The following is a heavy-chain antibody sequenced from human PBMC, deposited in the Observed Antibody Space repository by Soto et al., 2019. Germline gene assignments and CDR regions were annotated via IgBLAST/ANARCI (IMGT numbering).Heavy chain of an antibody. CDR2: IYYSGST. J-gene: IGHJ5*02. V-gene: IGHV4-59*01. Sequence: SETLSLTCTVSGGSFSSYYWSWIRQPPGKGLEWIGYIYYSGSTNYNPSLKSRVTISVDTSKNQFSLKLSSVTAADTAVYYCSGYYLSRFDPWGQGTLVTVSS. CDR3: SGYYLSRFDP. D-gene: IGHD3-22*01. CDR1: GGSFSSYY.